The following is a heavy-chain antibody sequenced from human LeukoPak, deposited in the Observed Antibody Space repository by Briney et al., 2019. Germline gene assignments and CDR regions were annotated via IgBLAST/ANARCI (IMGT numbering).Heavy chain of an antibody. V-gene: IGHV3-64*04. CDR2: ITNGGGT. J-gene: IGHJ4*02. CDR1: GFTFSNYA. CDR3: ATDGESHAY. D-gene: IGHD2-8*02. Sequence: PGGSLRLSCSASGFTFSNYAMHWVRQAPGKGLEYVSGITNGGGTYHADSVKGRFTISRDNAKNSLYLQMNSLRAEDTALYYCATDGESHAYWGQGTLVTVSS.